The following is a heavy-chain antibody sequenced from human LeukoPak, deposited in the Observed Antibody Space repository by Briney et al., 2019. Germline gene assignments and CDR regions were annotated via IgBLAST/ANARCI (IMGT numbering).Heavy chain of an antibody. CDR3: AREGSSGYYLDY. CDR1: GFTFSSYG. D-gene: IGHD3-22*01. CDR2: IWYDGSNK. J-gene: IGHJ4*02. V-gene: IGHV3-33*01. Sequence: GGSLRLSCAASGFTFSSYGMHWVHQAPGKGLEWVAVIWYDGSNKYYADSVKGRFTISRDNSKNTLYLQMNSLRAEDTAVYYCAREGSSGYYLDYWGQGTLVTVSS.